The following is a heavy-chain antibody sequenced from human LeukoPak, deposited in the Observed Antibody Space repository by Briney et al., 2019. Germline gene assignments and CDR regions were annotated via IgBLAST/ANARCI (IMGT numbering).Heavy chain of an antibody. CDR2: IRYDGSNK. V-gene: IGHV3-30*02. CDR3: AKSGSYRYYFDY. J-gene: IGHJ4*02. Sequence: GGSLRLSCAASGFTFSSYGMHWVRQAPGKGLEWVAFIRYDGSNKYYADSVKGRFTISRDNSENTLYLQMNSLGAEDTAVYYCAKSGSYRYYFDYWGQGTLVTVSS. CDR1: GFTFSSYG. D-gene: IGHD1-26*01.